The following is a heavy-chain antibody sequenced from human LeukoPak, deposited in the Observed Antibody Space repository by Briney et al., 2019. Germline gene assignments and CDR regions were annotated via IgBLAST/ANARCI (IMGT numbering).Heavy chain of an antibody. Sequence: SETLSLTCTVSGGSISTFSWTWIRQFPGKGLEWIWSIYSRSMNYYPYLKSRVSISVYTSKKQFSMRLNSVTSADTAVYYFAKDSTVASGMQYWGQGTLVTVSS. V-gene: IGHV4-59*01. CDR2: IYSRSM. D-gene: IGHD2-8*01. CDR3: AKDSTVASGMQY. J-gene: IGHJ4*02. CDR1: GGSISTFS.